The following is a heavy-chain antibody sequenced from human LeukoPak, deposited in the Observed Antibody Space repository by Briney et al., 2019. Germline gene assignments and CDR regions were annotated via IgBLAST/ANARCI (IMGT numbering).Heavy chain of an antibody. Sequence: PSETLSLTCAVYGGSFSAYYWTWIRQPPGKGLEWIGEVNHNEKTNYDPSLKSRVTISMHTSRKQFSLNLDSVTAADTAVYFCARHVSVTTNYYYYYMDVWGKGTTVTVSS. V-gene: IGHV4-34*01. D-gene: IGHD4-11*01. CDR1: GGSFSAYY. CDR2: VNHNEKT. CDR3: ARHVSVTTNYYYYYMDV. J-gene: IGHJ6*03.